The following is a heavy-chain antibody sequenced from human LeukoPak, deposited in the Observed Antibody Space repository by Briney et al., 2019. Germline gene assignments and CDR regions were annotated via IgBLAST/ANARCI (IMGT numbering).Heavy chain of an antibody. Sequence: GGSLRLSCAGSGFTFSSYEMNWVRQAPGKGLEWVSYISSSGSTIYYADSVKGRFTISRDNAKNSLYLQMNSLRAEDTAVYYCARDRWGYSYGGDWGQGTLVTVSS. CDR3: ARDRWGYSYGGD. V-gene: IGHV3-48*03. CDR1: GFTFSSYE. J-gene: IGHJ4*02. CDR2: ISSSGSTI. D-gene: IGHD5-18*01.